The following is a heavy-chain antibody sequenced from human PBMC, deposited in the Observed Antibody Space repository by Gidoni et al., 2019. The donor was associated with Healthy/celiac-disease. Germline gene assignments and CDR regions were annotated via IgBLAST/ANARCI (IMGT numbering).Heavy chain of an antibody. CDR1: GFTFSDYY. CDR3: ARDRGRIRSQH. V-gene: IGHV3-11*05. Sequence: QVQLVESGGGLVKPGGSLRLSCAASGFTFSDYYMSWIRQAPGKGLEWVSYMSSSSSYTNYADSVKGRFTISRDNAKNSLYLQMNSLRAEDTAVYYCARDRGRIRSQHWGQGTLVTVSS. D-gene: IGHD3-16*01. CDR2: MSSSSSYT. J-gene: IGHJ1*01.